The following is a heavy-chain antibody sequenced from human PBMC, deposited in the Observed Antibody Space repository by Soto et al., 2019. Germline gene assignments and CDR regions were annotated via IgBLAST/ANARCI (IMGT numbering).Heavy chain of an antibody. CDR2: IYYSGST. Sequence: PSETLSLTCAVSGGSISSSNWWSWVRQPPGKGLEWIGYIYYSGSTYYNPSLKSRVTISVDTSKNQFSLKLSSVTAADTAVYYCARGGDTNFDYWGQGTLVTVSS. CDR1: GGSISSSNW. CDR3: ARGGDTNFDY. V-gene: IGHV4-30-4*01. J-gene: IGHJ4*02.